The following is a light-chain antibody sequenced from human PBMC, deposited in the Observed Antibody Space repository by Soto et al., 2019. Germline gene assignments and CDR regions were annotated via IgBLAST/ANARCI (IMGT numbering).Light chain of an antibody. V-gene: IGLV1-44*01. CDR2: SNN. Sequence: QSVLTQPPSASGTPGQRVTISCSGSSSNIGSNTVNWYQQLPGTAPKLLIYSNNQRPSGVPDRFSGSKSGTSASLAISGLQSEDEADYYSEARDDSLNGYVLGTGTKVTVL. CDR1: SSNIGSNT. CDR3: EARDDSLNGYV. J-gene: IGLJ1*01.